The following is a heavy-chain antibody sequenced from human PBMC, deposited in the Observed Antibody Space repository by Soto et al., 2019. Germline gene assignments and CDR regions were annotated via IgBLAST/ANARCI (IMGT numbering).Heavy chain of an antibody. V-gene: IGHV2-70*01. D-gene: IGHD5-18*01. Sequence: SGPTLVNPTQTLTLTCTFSGFSLSTTGMCVSWIRQPPGKALEWLALIDWADDKYYSTSLKTRLTISKDTSKNQVVLTMTNVEPVDTATYFCSRAVGGFXXGYPDYWGQGTLVTVSS. CDR3: SRAVGGFXXGYPDY. CDR2: IDWADDK. J-gene: IGHJ4*02. CDR1: GFSLSTTGMC.